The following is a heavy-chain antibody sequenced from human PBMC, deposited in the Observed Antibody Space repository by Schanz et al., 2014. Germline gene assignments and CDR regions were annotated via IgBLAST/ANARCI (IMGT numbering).Heavy chain of an antibody. CDR3: VRDTDYHFDY. J-gene: IGHJ4*02. CDR1: GFTFSSYW. Sequence: EVQLVESGGGLVQPGGSLRLSCAASGFTFSSYWMSWVRQSPGKGLVWVSRTSHDGSFTTFADSVKGRFTISRDNARNALYLQMNSLRAEDTAVYYCVRDTDYHFDYWGQGALVTVSS. CDR2: TSHDGSFT. D-gene: IGHD4-17*01. V-gene: IGHV3-74*01.